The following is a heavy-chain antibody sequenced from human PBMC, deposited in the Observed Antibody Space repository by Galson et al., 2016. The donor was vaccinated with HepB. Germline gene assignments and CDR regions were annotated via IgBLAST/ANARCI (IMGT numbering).Heavy chain of an antibody. CDR2: IIPIFGTA. CDR1: GGTFSNYA. V-gene: IGHV1-69*06. D-gene: IGHD6-13*01. Sequence: SVKVSCKASGGTFSNYAINWVRQAPGQGLEWMGGIIPIFGTANYAQKFQGRVTITADKSTSTVYMELSSLRSEDTAVYYCARGSSSWYDVYYYYHYMDVWVKGTTVTVSS. J-gene: IGHJ6*03. CDR3: ARGSSSWYDVYYYYHYMDV.